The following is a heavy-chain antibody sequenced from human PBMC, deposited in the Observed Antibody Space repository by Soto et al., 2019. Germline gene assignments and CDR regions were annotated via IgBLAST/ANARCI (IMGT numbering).Heavy chain of an antibody. CDR3: AREALMNYFDP. V-gene: IGHV4-61*08. CDR1: GGSVSSGDYY. D-gene: IGHD1-7*01. Sequence: QVQLQESGPGLVKPSETLSLTCTVSGGSVSSGDYYWSWIRQPPGKGLEWIGYIYYSGSTNYNPPLKSRRTRSVDTPKNQFSLKLSSVTAADTAVYYCAREALMNYFDPWGQGTLVIVSS. J-gene: IGHJ5*02. CDR2: IYYSGST.